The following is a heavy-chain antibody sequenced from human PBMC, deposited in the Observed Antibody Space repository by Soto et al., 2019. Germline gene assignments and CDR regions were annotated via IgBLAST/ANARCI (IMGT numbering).Heavy chain of an antibody. J-gene: IGHJ5*02. V-gene: IGHV4-34*01. CDR2: VSHTGTT. CDR3: AATNWNLNWFDT. D-gene: IGHD1-1*01. Sequence: SETLSLTCAVYGGSFSSYYWRWLRQSPGKGLEWIGKVSHTGTTKHNPSLKSRVTISVDTSKKQFFMKLNSVTAADTAVYYCAATNWNLNWFDTWGQGTLVTVS. CDR1: GGSFSSYY.